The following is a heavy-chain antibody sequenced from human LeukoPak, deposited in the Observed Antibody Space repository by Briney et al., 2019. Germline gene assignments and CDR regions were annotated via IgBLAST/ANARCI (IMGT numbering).Heavy chain of an antibody. CDR3: AKEGTPQVSTWYDL. V-gene: IGHV3-30*02. CDR2: IWYDGSNK. CDR1: GFTFSSYG. J-gene: IGHJ5*02. Sequence: RSGGSLRLSCAASGFTFSSYGMHWVRQAPGKGLEWVAVIWYDGSNKYYADSVKGRFTISRDNPRNTLYLQMNILRTEDTAVYYCAKEGTPQVSTWYDLWGQGTQVIVSS. D-gene: IGHD3-10*01.